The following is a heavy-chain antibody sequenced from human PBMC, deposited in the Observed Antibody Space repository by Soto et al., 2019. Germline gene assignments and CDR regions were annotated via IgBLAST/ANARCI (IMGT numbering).Heavy chain of an antibody. Sequence: SETLSLTCAVYGGSFSGYYWSWIRQPPGKGLEWIGEINHSGSTNYNPSLKSRVTISVDTSKNQFSLKLSSVTAADTAVYYCTRGGVYYDSSGYYLDYWGQGTLVTVSS. CDR1: GGSFSGYY. V-gene: IGHV4-34*01. CDR2: INHSGST. D-gene: IGHD3-22*01. CDR3: TRGGVYYDSSGYYLDY. J-gene: IGHJ4*02.